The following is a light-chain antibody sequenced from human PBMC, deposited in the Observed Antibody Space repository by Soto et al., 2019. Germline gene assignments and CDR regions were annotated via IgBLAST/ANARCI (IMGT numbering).Light chain of an antibody. V-gene: IGLV2-14*01. CDR2: EVN. CDR3: SSYTSSSTV. J-gene: IGLJ3*02. Sequence: QSVLTQPASVSGSPGQSITISCTGTSNDVGGYNYVSWYQQHPGKAPKLIIFEVNRRPSGVSNRFSGSKSGNTASLTISGLQAEDEADYYCSSYTSSSTVFGGGTKLTV. CDR1: SNDVGGYNY.